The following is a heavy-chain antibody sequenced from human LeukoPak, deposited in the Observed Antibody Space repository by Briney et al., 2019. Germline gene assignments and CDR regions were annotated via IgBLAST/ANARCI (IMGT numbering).Heavy chain of an antibody. D-gene: IGHD3-9*01. CDR2: INPNSGGT. CDR1: GYTFTGYY. J-gene: IGHJ4*02. V-gene: IGHV1-2*02. CDR3: ARGDILTGYYYFDY. Sequence: ASVKVSCKASGYTFTGYYMHGVRQAPGQGLEWMGWINPNSGGTNYAQKFQGRVTMTRDTSISTAYMELSRLRSDDTAVYYCARGDILTGYYYFDYWGQGTLVTVSS.